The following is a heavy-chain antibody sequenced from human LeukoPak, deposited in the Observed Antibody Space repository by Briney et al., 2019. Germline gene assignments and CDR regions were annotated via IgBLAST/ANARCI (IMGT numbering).Heavy chain of an antibody. J-gene: IGHJ3*02. D-gene: IGHD3-22*01. CDR3: ARGWYYDSSGYMSVAFDI. CDR1: GGSISSSSCY. V-gene: IGHV4-39*07. CDR2: IYYSGST. Sequence: SETLSLTCTVSGGSISSSSCYWGWIRQPPGKGLEWIGTIYYSGSTYYNPSLKSRVTISVDTSKNQFSLKLSSVTAADTAVYYCARGWYYDSSGYMSVAFDIWGQGTMVTVSS.